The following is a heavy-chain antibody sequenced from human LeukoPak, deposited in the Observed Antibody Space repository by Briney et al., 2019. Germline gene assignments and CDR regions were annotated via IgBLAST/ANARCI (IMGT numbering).Heavy chain of an antibody. CDR3: AKARGSTITSLDAFDI. CDR1: GFTFDDYA. CDR2: ISWNSGSI. D-gene: IGHD5/OR15-5a*01. J-gene: IGHJ3*02. V-gene: IGHV3-9*03. Sequence: GGSLRLSCAASGFTFDDYAMHWVRQAPGKGLEWVSGISWNSGSIGYADSVKGRFTISTDNAKNSLYLQMNSLRAEDMALYYCAKARGSTITSLDAFDIWGQGTMVTGSS.